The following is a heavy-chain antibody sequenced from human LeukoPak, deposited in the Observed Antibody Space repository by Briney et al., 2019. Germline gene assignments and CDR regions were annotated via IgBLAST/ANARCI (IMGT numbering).Heavy chain of an antibody. J-gene: IGHJ6*04. CDR1: GFTFSSYA. Sequence: GGSLRLSRAASGFTFSSYAMHWVRQAPGKGLEWVAGISYDGSNKYYADSVKGRFTISRDNSKKTLYLQMNSQRAEDTAGYYCASSSSSSVRSSGSSKYGGKEKMVSVFS. D-gene: IGHD2-2*01. CDR3: ASSSSSSVRSSGSSKY. V-gene: IGHV3-30-3*01. CDR2: ISYDGSNK.